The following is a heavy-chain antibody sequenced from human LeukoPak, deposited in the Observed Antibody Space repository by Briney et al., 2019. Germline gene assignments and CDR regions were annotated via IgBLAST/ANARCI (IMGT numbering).Heavy chain of an antibody. V-gene: IGHV3-64D*06. CDR3: VPLYHGGVAY. CDR1: GFTFSSYG. Sequence: GGSLRLSCSASGFTFSSYGMHWVRQAPGKGLEYVSAISSDGGSTYYADSVKDRFTISRDNSKNTLYLQVRSLRAEDTAVYYCVPLYHGGVAYWGQGTLVTVSS. CDR2: ISSDGGST. D-gene: IGHD3-16*02. J-gene: IGHJ4*02.